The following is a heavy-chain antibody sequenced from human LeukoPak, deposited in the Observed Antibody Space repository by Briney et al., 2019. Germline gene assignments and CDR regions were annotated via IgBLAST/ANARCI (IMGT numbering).Heavy chain of an antibody. D-gene: IGHD3-10*01. Sequence: GGSLRLSCAASGFTFSSYSMNWVRQAPGKGLEWVSSISSSSSYIYYADSVKGRFTISRDNAKNSLYLQMNSLRAEDTAVYYCARGESLWFGELSPWGQGTLVTVSS. CDR2: ISSSSSYI. CDR3: ARGESLWFGELSP. J-gene: IGHJ5*02. V-gene: IGHV3-21*01. CDR1: GFTFSSYS.